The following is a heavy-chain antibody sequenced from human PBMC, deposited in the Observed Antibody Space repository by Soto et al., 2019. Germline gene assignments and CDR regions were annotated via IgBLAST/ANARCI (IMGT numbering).Heavy chain of an antibody. CDR1: GGSFSGYY. CDR2: INHSGST. J-gene: IGHJ3*02. Sequence: PLETLSLTCAVYGGSFSGYYWSWIRQPPGKGLEWIGEINHSGSTNYNPSLKSRVTISVDTSKNQFSLKLSSVTAADTAVYYCARGGDGYNYGDAFDIWGQGTMVTVSS. CDR3: ARGGDGYNYGDAFDI. V-gene: IGHV4-34*01. D-gene: IGHD5-12*01.